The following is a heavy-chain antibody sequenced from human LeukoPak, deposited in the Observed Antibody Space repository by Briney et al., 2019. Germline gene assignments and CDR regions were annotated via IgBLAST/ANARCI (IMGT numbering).Heavy chain of an antibody. J-gene: IGHJ5*02. Sequence: SETLSLTCAVYGGSFSGYYWSWIRQPPGKGLEWIGEINHSGSTNYNPSLKSRVTISVDTSKNQFSLKLSSVTAADAAVYYCARGARTPSGYGSRTAGRANWFDPWGQGTLVTVSS. CDR3: ARGARTPSGYGSRTAGRANWFDP. CDR2: INHSGST. CDR1: GGSFSGYY. V-gene: IGHV4-34*01. D-gene: IGHD5-12*01.